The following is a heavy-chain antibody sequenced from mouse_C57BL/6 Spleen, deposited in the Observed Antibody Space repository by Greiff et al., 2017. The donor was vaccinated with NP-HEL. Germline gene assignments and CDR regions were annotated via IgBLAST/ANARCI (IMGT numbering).Heavy chain of an antibody. D-gene: IGHD2-1*01. Sequence: QVQLQQSGPELVKPGASVKISCKASGYAFSSSWMNWVKQRPGKGLEWIGRIYPGDGDTNYNGKFKGKATLTADKSSSTAYMPLSSLTSEDSAVYFCAREGDGNYDYWGQGTTLTVSS. CDR3: AREGDGNYDY. CDR1: GYAFSSSW. CDR2: IYPGDGDT. V-gene: IGHV1-82*01. J-gene: IGHJ2*01.